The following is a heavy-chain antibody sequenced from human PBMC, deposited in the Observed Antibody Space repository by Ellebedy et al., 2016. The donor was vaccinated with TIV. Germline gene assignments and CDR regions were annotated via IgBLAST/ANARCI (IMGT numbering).Heavy chain of an antibody. CDR2: ITIGCATT. CDR1: GFTFSTYA. Sequence: PGGSLRLSCAASGFTFSTYAMSWVRQAPGKGLDWVSGITIGCATTYYADSVKGRFTISRDNSKTTLYLQMNSLRVEDTAIYYCASEGPYWGQGTLVTVSS. J-gene: IGHJ4*02. V-gene: IGHV3-23*01. CDR3: ASEGPY.